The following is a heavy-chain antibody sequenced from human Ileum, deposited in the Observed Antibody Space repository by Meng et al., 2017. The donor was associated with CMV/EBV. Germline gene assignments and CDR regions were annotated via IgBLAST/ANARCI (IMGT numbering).Heavy chain of an antibody. J-gene: IGHJ4*02. CDR1: GFTFDDYS. CDR2: INWDGTNT. V-gene: IGHV3-43*01. Sequence: EVQVVESGGLVVQPGGSLRLSCAASGFTFDDYSMHWVRQRPGKGLEWISIINWDGTNTDYADSVRGRFTISRDNSRNSLYLEMNSLRTEDTAFYFCARDGHWGQGTLVTVS. CDR3: ARDGH.